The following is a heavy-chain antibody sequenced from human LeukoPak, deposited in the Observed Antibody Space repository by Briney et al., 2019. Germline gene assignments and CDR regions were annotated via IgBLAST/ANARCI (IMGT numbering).Heavy chain of an antibody. CDR1: GFTFSSYS. CDR3: ARGQKELLDAFDI. D-gene: IGHD1-26*01. CDR2: ISSSSSYI. J-gene: IGHJ3*02. V-gene: IGHV3-21*01. Sequence: GGSLRLSCAASGFTFSSYSMNWVRQAPRKGLEWVSSISSSSSYIYYADSVKGRFTISRDNAKNSLYLQMNSLRAEDTAVYYCARGQKELLDAFDIWGQGTMVTVSS.